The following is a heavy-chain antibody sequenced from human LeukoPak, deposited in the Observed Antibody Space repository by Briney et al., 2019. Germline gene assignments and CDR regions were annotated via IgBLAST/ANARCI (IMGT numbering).Heavy chain of an antibody. CDR3: ARISGPPFDY. D-gene: IGHD5-12*01. Sequence: SETLSLTCAVYGGSFSGYYWSWIRQPPGKGLEWIGEINHSGSTNYNPSLESRVTISVDTSKNQFSLKLSSVTAADTAVYYCARISGPPFDYWGQGTLATVSS. V-gene: IGHV4-34*01. CDR1: GGSFSGYY. CDR2: INHSGST. J-gene: IGHJ4*02.